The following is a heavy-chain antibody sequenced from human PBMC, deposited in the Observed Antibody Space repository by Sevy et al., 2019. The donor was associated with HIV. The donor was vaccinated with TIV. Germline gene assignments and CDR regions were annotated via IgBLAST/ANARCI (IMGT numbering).Heavy chain of an antibody. V-gene: IGHV3-7*03. D-gene: IGHD2-2*01. J-gene: IGHJ6*02. CDR2: IKRDGSEK. Sequence: GGSLRLSCAASGFTFSNYWMSWVRQAPGKGLEGVAHIKRDGSEKYYGDSVKGRFTISRDNAQNSLYLQMNSLRAEATAVYYCARDCSSTTCLWGLDVWGQGTTVTVSS. CDR3: ARDCSSTTCLWGLDV. CDR1: GFTFSNYW.